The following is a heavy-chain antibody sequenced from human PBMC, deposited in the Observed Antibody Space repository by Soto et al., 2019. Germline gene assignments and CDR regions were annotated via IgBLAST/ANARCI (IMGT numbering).Heavy chain of an antibody. D-gene: IGHD6-19*01. CDR1: GYTFTSYA. J-gene: IGHJ4*02. Sequence: ASVKVSCKASGYTFTSYAMHWVRQAPGQRLEWMGWINAGNGNTKYSQKFQGRVTITRDTSASTAYMELSSLRSEDTAVYYCAKGLASGWYVGVFGYWGQGTLVTVSS. CDR2: INAGNGNT. V-gene: IGHV1-3*01. CDR3: AKGLASGWYVGVFGY.